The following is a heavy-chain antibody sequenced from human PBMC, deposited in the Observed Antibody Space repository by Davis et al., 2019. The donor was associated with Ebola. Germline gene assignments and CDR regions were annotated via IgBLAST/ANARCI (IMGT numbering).Heavy chain of an antibody. CDR1: GYTFTSYG. V-gene: IGHV1-18*01. D-gene: IGHD6-13*01. CDR3: ARDLLLPSSSWYRDYYYYGMDV. Sequence: ASVKVSCKASGYTFTSYGISWVRQAPGQGPEWMGWISAYNGNTNYAQKLQGRVTMTTDTSASTAYMELSSLRSEDTAVYYCARDLLLPSSSWYRDYYYYGMDVWGKGTTVTVSS. CDR2: ISAYNGNT. J-gene: IGHJ6*04.